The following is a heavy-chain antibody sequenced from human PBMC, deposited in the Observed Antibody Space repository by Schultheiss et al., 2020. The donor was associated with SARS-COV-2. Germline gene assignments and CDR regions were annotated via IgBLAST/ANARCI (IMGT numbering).Heavy chain of an antibody. Sequence: GESLKISCAASGFTFSSYAMHWVRQAPGKGLEWVAVISYDGSNKYYADSVKGRFTISRDNSKNTLYLQMNSLRAEDTAVYYCARYQAVAGYFDYWGQGTLVTVSS. CDR2: ISYDGSNK. J-gene: IGHJ4*02. D-gene: IGHD6-19*01. V-gene: IGHV3-30-3*01. CDR3: ARYQAVAGYFDY. CDR1: GFTFSSYA.